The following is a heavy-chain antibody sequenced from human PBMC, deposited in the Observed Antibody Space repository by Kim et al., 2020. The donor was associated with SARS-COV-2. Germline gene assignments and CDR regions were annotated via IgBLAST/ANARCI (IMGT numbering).Heavy chain of an antibody. V-gene: IGHV4-59*08. CDR1: GGSISSYY. J-gene: IGHJ3*02. Sequence: SETLSLTCTVSGGSISSYYWSRIRQPPGKGLEWIGYIYYSGSTNYNPSLKSRVTISVDTSKNQFSLKLSSVTAADTAVYYCARPNSGGADAFDIWGQGTMVTVSS. CDR3: ARPNSGGADAFDI. D-gene: IGHD3-16*01. CDR2: IYYSGST.